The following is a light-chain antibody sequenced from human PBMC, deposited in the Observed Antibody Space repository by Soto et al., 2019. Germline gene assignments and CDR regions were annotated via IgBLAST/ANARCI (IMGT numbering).Light chain of an antibody. Sequence: EIVLTQSPGTLSLSPVERATLSCRASQSVTSTYLAWYQQKPGQPPRLLIYGASNRATGIPDRFSGSGSGTDFTLTISSLQSDDFATYYCQQYDKSPPWTFGQGTKVDNK. CDR2: GAS. V-gene: IGKV3-20*01. J-gene: IGKJ1*01. CDR1: QSVTSTY. CDR3: QQYDKSPPWT.